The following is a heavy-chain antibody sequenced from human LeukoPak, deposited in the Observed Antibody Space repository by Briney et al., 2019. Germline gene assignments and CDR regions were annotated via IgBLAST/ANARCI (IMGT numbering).Heavy chain of an antibody. D-gene: IGHD3-3*01. Sequence: PSETLSLTCTVSGGSISSYYWSWIRQPPGKGLEWIGYIYYSGSTNYNPSLKSRVTISVDTSKNQFSLKLSSVTAADTAVYYCARAALRITIFGVVILDWFDPWGQGTLVTVSP. CDR2: IYYSGST. V-gene: IGHV4-59*01. CDR3: ARAALRITIFGVVILDWFDP. J-gene: IGHJ5*02. CDR1: GGSISSYY.